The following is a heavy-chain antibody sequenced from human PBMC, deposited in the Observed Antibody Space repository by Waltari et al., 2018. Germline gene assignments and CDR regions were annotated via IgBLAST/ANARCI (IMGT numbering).Heavy chain of an antibody. Sequence: LQLQESGPGLVKPSETLSLTCTVSGDSISSSSYYWGWIRQPPGKGPEWIASIYYSGRTYYNPSLESRVTIAVDTAKNQFSLKLSSVTAADTAVYYCARTVAGFIGSWYFDLWGRGTLVTVSS. CDR3: ARTVAGFIGSWYFDL. V-gene: IGHV4-39*01. D-gene: IGHD6-19*01. CDR1: GDSISSSSYY. CDR2: IYYSGRT. J-gene: IGHJ2*01.